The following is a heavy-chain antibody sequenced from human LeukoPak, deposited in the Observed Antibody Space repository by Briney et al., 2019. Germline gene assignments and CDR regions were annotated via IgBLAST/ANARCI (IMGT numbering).Heavy chain of an antibody. J-gene: IGHJ4*02. Sequence: GGSLRLSCAASGFTFSSYELNWVRQAPGKGLEWVSYISSSGSTIYYGDSVEGRFTVSRDNAKNSLYLQMRSLRAEDTAVYYCARESITGHRDFDYWGQGTLVTVSS. D-gene: IGHD1-20*01. CDR2: ISSSGSTI. V-gene: IGHV3-48*03. CDR1: GFTFSSYE. CDR3: ARESITGHRDFDY.